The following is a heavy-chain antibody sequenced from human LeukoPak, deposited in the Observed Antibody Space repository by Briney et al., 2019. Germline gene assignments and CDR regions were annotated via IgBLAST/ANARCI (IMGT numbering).Heavy chain of an antibody. J-gene: IGHJ4*02. CDR2: INPNSGGT. Sequence: ASVKVSCKASGYTFTGYYMHWVRQAPGQGLEWMGRINPNSGGTNYAQKFQGRVTMTRDTSISTAYMELSRLRSDDTAVYYCARDXSYGYPXDYWGQGTLVTVSS. CDR3: ARDXSYGYPXDY. D-gene: IGHD5-18*01. CDR1: GYTFTGYY. V-gene: IGHV1-2*06.